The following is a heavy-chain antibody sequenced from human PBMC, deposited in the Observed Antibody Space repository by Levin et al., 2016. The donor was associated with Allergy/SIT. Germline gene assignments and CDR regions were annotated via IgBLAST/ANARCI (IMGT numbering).Heavy chain of an antibody. J-gene: IGHJ3*02. CDR2: IRSKAYGGTT. V-gene: IGHV3-49*04. D-gene: IGHD5-24*01. Sequence: GESLKISCAASGFTFSSYGMHWVRQAPGKGLEWVGFIRSKAYGGTTEYAASVKGRFTISRDDSKSIAYLQMNSLKTEDTAVYYCTRDLRRWASDAFDIWGQGTMVTVSS. CDR3: TRDLRRWASDAFDI. CDR1: GFTFSSYG.